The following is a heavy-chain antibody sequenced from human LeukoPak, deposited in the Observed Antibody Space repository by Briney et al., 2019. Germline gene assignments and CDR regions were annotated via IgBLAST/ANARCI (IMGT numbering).Heavy chain of an antibody. CDR3: ARVPRGGTGYYFDY. D-gene: IGHD2-15*01. V-gene: IGHV3-21*01. J-gene: IGHJ4*02. CDR2: ISSSSYI. Sequence: GGSLRLSCAASGFTFSSYSMNWVRQAPGKGLEWVSSISSSSYISYADSVKGRFTISRDNAKNSLYLQMNSLRAEDTAVYYCARVPRGGTGYYFDYWGQGTLVTVSS. CDR1: GFTFSSYS.